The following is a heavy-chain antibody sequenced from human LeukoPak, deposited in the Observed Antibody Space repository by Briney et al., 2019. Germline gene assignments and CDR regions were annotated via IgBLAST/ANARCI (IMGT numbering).Heavy chain of an antibody. Sequence: GESLRLSCAAPGFIFKKYWMNWVRQVPGKGLECLANIKEDGCETYYADSVKGRFTISRDNPKNLLFLQINSLRVEDTAVYYCARETPRRGETRDGYRWGQGTVVTVSS. V-gene: IGHV3-7*01. J-gene: IGHJ4*02. D-gene: IGHD5-24*01. CDR2: IKEDGCET. CDR1: GFIFKKYW. CDR3: ARETPRRGETRDGYR.